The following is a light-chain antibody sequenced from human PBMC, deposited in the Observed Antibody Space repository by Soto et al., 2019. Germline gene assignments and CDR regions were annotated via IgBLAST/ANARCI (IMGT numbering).Light chain of an antibody. V-gene: IGLV2-14*01. Sequence: QSALTQPASVSGSPGQSITISCTGTSSDVDGYNYVSWYQQHPGKAPKLMIYDVSNRPSGVSNRFSGSKSGNTASLTISGLQAEDEADYYCSSYSSSSARGVFGTGIKVTVL. J-gene: IGLJ1*01. CDR3: SSYSSSSARGV. CDR2: DVS. CDR1: SSDVDGYNY.